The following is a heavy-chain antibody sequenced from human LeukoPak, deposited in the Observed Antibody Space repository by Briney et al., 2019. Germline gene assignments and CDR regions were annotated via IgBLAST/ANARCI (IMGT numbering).Heavy chain of an antibody. V-gene: IGHV3-64*01. CDR3: VRGSGTHYYHYSMDV. CDR2: ISSTGGST. J-gene: IGHJ6*02. D-gene: IGHD3-10*01. CDR1: GFTFDNYA. Sequence: GGSLRLSCAASGFTFDNYALHWVRQAPGKGLEYVSGISSTGGSTTFANTVKDRFTISRDNSKNTLYLQMGSLRAEDMAVYYCVRGSGTHYYHYSMDVWGQGTTVTVSS.